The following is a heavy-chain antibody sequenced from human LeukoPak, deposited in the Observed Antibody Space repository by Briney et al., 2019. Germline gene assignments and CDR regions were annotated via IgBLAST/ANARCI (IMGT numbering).Heavy chain of an antibody. D-gene: IGHD4-11*01. J-gene: IGHJ5*02. CDR3: ARGNDYSNGFMWFDP. CDR1: GASISSSY. Sequence: SETLSLTCAVSGASISSSYWNWIRQPPGKGLEWIGYTYGTGSSYYNPSLKSRVTLSVDTSRNQFSLKLTSVTAADTAVYFCARGNDYSNGFMWFDPWGQGTLVTVSS. V-gene: IGHV4-59*13. CDR2: TYGTGSS.